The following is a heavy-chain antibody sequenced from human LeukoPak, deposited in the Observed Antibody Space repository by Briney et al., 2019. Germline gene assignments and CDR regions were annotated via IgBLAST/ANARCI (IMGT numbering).Heavy chain of an antibody. Sequence: SETLSLTCTVSGGSISRYYWRWIRQPAGKGLEWIGRIYTSGSTNYNPSLKSRVTMSVDTSKNQFSLKLSSVTAADTAVYYCAREAPPYDYADYWGQGTLVTVSS. D-gene: IGHD5-12*01. CDR3: AREAPPYDYADY. CDR1: GGSISRYY. V-gene: IGHV4-4*07. CDR2: IYTSGST. J-gene: IGHJ4*02.